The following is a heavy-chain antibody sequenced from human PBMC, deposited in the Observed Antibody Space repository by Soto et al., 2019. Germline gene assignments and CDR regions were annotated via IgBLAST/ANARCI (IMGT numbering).Heavy chain of an antibody. Sequence: EVQLLESGGGLVQPGGSLRLSCAASGFTFSSYAMSWVRQAPGKGLEWVSAISGIGGSTYYADSVKRRCTISRDDSKNTLYLLMNSLRAADAAVDYCASAAAALVDPCDAVDIWGQWSMVTVSS. CDR2: ISGIGGST. D-gene: IGHD6-25*01. V-gene: IGHV3-23*01. CDR1: GFTFSSYA. J-gene: IGHJ3*02. CDR3: ASAAAALVDPCDAVDI.